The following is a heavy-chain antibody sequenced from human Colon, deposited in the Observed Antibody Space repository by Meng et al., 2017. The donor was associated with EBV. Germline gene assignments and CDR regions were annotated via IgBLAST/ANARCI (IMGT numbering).Heavy chain of an antibody. CDR2: IYHGGTT. D-gene: IGHD2-21*02. V-gene: IGHV4-30-2*01. J-gene: IGHJ5*02. CDR1: GDSISSGDYS. Sequence: LPLRGSDYGLVQPSQSLSLTCAVSGDSISSGDYSWSWIRQPPGQGLEWIGYIYHGGTTYNTSLKSRVTISVDNSKNQFSLRLTSVTAADTAVYYCARGPYCGGDCYWFDPWGQGTLVTVSS. CDR3: ARGPYCGGDCYWFDP.